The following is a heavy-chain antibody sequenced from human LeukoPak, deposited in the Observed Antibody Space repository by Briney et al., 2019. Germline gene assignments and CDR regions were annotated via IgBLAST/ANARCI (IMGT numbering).Heavy chain of an antibody. CDR1: GFTFSSYS. CDR2: ISSSSSTI. V-gene: IGHV3-48*04. J-gene: IGHJ4*02. D-gene: IGHD6-13*01. CDR3: ARGRQQLVLDHFDY. Sequence: GGSLRLSCAASGFTFSSYSMNWVRQAPGKGLEWVSYISSSSSTIYYADSVKGRFTISRDNAKNSLYLQMNSLRAEDTAVYYCARGRQQLVLDHFDYWGQGTLVTVSP.